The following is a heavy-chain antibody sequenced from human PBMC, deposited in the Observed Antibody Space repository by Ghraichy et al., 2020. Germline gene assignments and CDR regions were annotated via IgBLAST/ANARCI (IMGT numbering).Heavy chain of an antibody. J-gene: IGHJ3*02. CDR3: AKDLRGNYYGVLDI. V-gene: IGHV3-23*01. D-gene: IGHD1-26*01. CDR1: GFTFSSYA. Sequence: GGSLRLSCAASGFTFSSYAMSWVRQAPGKGLEWVSAISGSGGSTYYADSVKGRFTISRDNSKNTLYLQMNSLRDEDTAVYFCAKDLRGNYYGVLDIWGQGTMVTVSS. CDR2: ISGSGGST.